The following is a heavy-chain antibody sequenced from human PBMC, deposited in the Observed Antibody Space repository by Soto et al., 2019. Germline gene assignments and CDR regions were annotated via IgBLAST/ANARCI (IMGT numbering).Heavy chain of an antibody. J-gene: IGHJ1*01. V-gene: IGHV4-39*02. CDR2: VHHSVTT. CDR3: ARETSSTSLRAEYFQF. D-gene: IGHD3-9*01. Sequence: SETLSLTCDVSGGPVGYTSFHWGWLRQTPGKGLEWIGSVHHSVTTYYNPSLKGRVTISMDTSKNQFSLRLTSVTAADTAVYYCARETSSTSLRAEYFQFWGEGTQVTVSS. CDR1: GGPVGYTSFH.